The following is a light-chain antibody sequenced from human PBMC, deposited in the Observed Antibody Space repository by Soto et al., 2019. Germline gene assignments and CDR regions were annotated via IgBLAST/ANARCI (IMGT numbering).Light chain of an antibody. CDR2: DAS. V-gene: IGKV3-11*01. Sequence: EIVLTQSPVTLSLSPGERATLSCRATRSVNNFVAWYQQKPGQAPSLLISDASNRATGIPDRFSGSGSGTDFTLTINSLEPEDFAVYFCHQRAGWPPTFRGGTKVDIK. CDR1: RSVNNF. J-gene: IGKJ4*01. CDR3: HQRAGWPPT.